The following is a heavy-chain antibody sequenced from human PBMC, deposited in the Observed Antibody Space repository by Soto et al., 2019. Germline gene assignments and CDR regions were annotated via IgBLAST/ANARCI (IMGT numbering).Heavy chain of an antibody. V-gene: IGHV3-11*01. Sequence: GGSLRLSCTASGFTFGDYAMSWVRQAPGKGLEWISYIGPYGNSIYYADSVKGRFTISRDDAKKSLYLHMNSLRVEDTALYYCARDDYMYGVYWGHGSLVTVSS. J-gene: IGHJ4*01. CDR2: IGPYGNSI. CDR1: GFTFGDYA. CDR3: ARDDYMYGVY. D-gene: IGHD2-8*01.